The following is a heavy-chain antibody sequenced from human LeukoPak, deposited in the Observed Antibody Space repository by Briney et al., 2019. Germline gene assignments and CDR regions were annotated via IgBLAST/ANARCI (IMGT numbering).Heavy chain of an antibody. Sequence: PGGSLRLSCAASGFTFSSYAMSWVRQAPGEGLEWVSAISGSGGSTYYADSVKGRFTISRDNSKNTLYLQMNSLRAEDTAVYYCAKGYGSGSYPYYFDYWGQGTLVTVSS. CDR3: AKGYGSGSYPYYFDY. V-gene: IGHV3-23*01. CDR2: ISGSGGST. D-gene: IGHD3-10*01. CDR1: GFTFSSYA. J-gene: IGHJ4*02.